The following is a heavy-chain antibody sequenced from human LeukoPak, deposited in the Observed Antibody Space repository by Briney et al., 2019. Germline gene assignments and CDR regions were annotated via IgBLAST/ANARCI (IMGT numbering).Heavy chain of an antibody. CDR1: GGSFSGYY. CDR2: INHSGST. J-gene: IGHJ5*02. CDR3: ARGLPRYYYGSGSSNWFDP. V-gene: IGHV4-34*01. D-gene: IGHD3-10*01. Sequence: SETLSLTCAVYGGSFSGYYWSWIRQPPGKGLEWIGEINHSGSTNYNPSLKRRVTIPVDTSKNQFSLKLSSVTAADTAVYYCARGLPRYYYGSGSSNWFDPWGQGTLVTLSS.